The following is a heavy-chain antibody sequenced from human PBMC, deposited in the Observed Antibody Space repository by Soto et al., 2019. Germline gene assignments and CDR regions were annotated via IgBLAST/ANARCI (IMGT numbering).Heavy chain of an antibody. Sequence: SETLSLTCTVSGVSISSGGYYWSWIRQHPGKGLEWIGYIYYSGSTYYNPSLKSRVTISVDTSKNQFSLKLSSVTAADTAVYYCARDSSYDSSGYYYFDYWGQGTLVTVSS. CDR3: ARDSSYDSSGYYYFDY. J-gene: IGHJ4*02. CDR1: GVSISSGGYY. CDR2: IYYSGST. V-gene: IGHV4-31*03. D-gene: IGHD3-22*01.